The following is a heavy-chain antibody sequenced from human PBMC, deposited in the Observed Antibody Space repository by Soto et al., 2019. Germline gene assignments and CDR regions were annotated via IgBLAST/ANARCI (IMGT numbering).Heavy chain of an antibody. CDR2: IYNSGST. CDR1: GFTVSSNY. Sequence: GSLRLSCAASGFTVSSNYMSWVRQAPGKGLEWIWDIYNSGSTHYNPSLKSRVTISVDTSKNHFSLHLNSVTAEDTAVYYCGRQSGTYYGLEYWGQGTLVTVSS. V-gene: IGHV4-59*08. D-gene: IGHD1-26*01. CDR3: GRQSGTYYGLEY. J-gene: IGHJ4*02.